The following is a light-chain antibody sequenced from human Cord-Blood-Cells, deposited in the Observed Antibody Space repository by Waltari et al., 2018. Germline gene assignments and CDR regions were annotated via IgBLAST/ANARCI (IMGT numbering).Light chain of an antibody. J-gene: IGLJ1*01. CDR3: CSYAGSRNV. CDR2: EVS. CDR1: SSAVGSYTL. V-gene: IGLV2-23*02. Sequence: QSALTQPASVSGSPGQSLTISCTGPSSAVGSYTLVSWYQQHPGKAPKLMLYEVSKRPSGVSDRVSGSKSGNTASLTISGLQDEDEADYYCCSYAGSRNVFGTGTKVTVL.